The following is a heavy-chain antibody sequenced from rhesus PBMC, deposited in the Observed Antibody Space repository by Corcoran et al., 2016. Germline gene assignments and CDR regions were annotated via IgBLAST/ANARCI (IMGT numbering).Heavy chain of an antibody. CDR1: GFTFSSYG. CDR2: INSGGGST. V-gene: IGHV3S5*01. Sequence: EVQLVETGGGLVQPGGSLKLSCAASGFTFSSYGMSWVRQAPGKGLAWVSAINSGGGSTYYADSVKGRFTISGDNSKNTLSLQMNSLRAEDTAVYYCAKDGIGLVNSYGLDSWGQGVVVTVSS. CDR3: AKDGIGLVNSYGLDS. J-gene: IGHJ6*01. D-gene: IGHD3-3*01.